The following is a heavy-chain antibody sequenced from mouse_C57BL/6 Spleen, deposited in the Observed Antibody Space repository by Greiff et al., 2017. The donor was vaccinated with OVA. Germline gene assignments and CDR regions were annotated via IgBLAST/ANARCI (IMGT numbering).Heavy chain of an antibody. CDR1: GYTFTSYW. J-gene: IGHJ4*01. D-gene: IGHD1-1*01. Sequence: QVQLKQPGAELVRPGTSVKLSCKASGYTFTSYWMHWVKQRPGQGLEWIGVIDPSDSYTNYNQKFKGKATLTVDTSSSTAYMQLSSLTSEDSAVYYCARSSSNYAMDYWGQGTSVTVSS. CDR2: IDPSDSYT. CDR3: ARSSSNYAMDY. V-gene: IGHV1-59*01.